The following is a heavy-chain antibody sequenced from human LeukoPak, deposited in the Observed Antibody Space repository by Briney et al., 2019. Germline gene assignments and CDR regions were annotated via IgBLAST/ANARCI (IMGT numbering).Heavy chain of an antibody. D-gene: IGHD6-13*01. CDR1: GYTFTGYY. V-gene: IGHV1-2*02. J-gene: IGHJ5*02. Sequence: ASVKVSCTASGYTFTGYYMHWVRQAPGQGLEWMGWINPNSGGTNYAQKFQGRVTMTRDTSISTAYMELSRLRSDDTAVYYCARDGRGYGYSSLCWFDPWGQGTLVTVSS. CDR3: ARDGRGYGYSSLCWFDP. CDR2: INPNSGGT.